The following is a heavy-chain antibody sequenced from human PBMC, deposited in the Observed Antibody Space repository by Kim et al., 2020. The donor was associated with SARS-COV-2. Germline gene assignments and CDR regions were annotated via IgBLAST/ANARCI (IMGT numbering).Heavy chain of an antibody. J-gene: IGHJ4*01. V-gene: IGHV3-30-3*01. CDR1: GFTFSSYA. D-gene: IGHD2-21*01. Sequence: GGSLRLSCAASGFTFSSYAMHWVRQAPGKGLEWVAVISYDGSNKYYADSVKGRFTISRDNSKNTLYLQMNSLRAEDTAVYYCARDGDIVVVIEYYFDYWG. CDR2: ISYDGSNK. CDR3: ARDGDIVVVIEYYFDY.